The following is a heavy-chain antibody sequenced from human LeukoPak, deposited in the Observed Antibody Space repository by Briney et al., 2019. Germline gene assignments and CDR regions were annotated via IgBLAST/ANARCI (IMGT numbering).Heavy chain of an antibody. CDR2: IRRGANSYTT. J-gene: IGHJ3*02. CDR3: SRDGGEGGNSAFDI. Sequence: GALRLSCAASGFTFSDYILDWVRQAPGKGLEWVGRIRRGANSYTTEYAASVKCRFTISRDDSKNSLYLHMNSLKTEDTAVYHCSRDGGEGGNSAFDIWGQGTMVTVSS. D-gene: IGHD3-16*01. V-gene: IGHV3-72*01. CDR1: GFTFSDYI.